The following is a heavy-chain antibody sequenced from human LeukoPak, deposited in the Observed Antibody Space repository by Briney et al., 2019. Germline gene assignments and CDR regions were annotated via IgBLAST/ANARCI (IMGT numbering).Heavy chain of an antibody. CDR1: GYTLSELS. CDR3: ATDLGYYYDNSGPRNNWFDP. V-gene: IGHV1-24*01. CDR2: FDPEDGET. J-gene: IGHJ5*02. D-gene: IGHD3-22*01. Sequence: EASVKVSCKVSGYTLSELSMHWVRQAPGKGLEWMGGFDPEDGETIYAQKFQGRVTMTEDTSTDTAYMELSSPRSEDTAVYYCATDLGYYYDNSGPRNNWFDPWGQGTLVTVSS.